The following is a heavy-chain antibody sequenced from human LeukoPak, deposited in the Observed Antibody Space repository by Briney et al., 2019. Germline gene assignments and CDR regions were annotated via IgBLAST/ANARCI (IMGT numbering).Heavy chain of an antibody. J-gene: IGHJ3*02. V-gene: IGHV4-4*02. CDR2: IYHSGTT. D-gene: IGHD1-26*01. Sequence: PSGTLSLTCAVSGGSISSGNWWSWIRQPPGKGLEWIGEIYHSGTTNYNASLKSRVTISVDKPKNQFSLKLSSVTAADTAVYYCGRYKGAPFSAFDIWGQGTMVTVSS. CDR1: GGSISSGNW. CDR3: GRYKGAPFSAFDI.